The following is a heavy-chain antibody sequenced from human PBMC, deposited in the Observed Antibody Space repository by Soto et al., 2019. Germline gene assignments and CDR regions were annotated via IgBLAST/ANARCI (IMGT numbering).Heavy chain of an antibody. D-gene: IGHD5-18*01. CDR1: GFTFSSYG. V-gene: IGHV3-30*18. Sequence: GGSLRLSCAASGFTFSSYGMHWVRQAPGKGLEWVAVISYDGSNKYYADSVKGRFTISRDNSKNTLYLQMNSLRAEDTAVYYCAKDPRFMRIQLWLQSGTVTYIDYWGQGTLVTVSS. CDR3: AKDPRFMRIQLWLQSGTVTYIDY. CDR2: ISYDGSNK. J-gene: IGHJ4*02.